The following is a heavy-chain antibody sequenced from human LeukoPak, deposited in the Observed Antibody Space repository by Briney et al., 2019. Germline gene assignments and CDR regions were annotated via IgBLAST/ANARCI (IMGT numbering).Heavy chain of an antibody. J-gene: IGHJ4*02. CDR2: IKQDGSEK. V-gene: IGHV3-7*01. CDR3: GVATIGAVDY. Sequence: GGSLRLSCAASGFSLSSYWMTWVRQAPGKGLEWVANIKQDGSEKYYVDSVKGRFTISRDNAKNSLYLQMNSLRAEDTAVYYCGVATIGAVDYWGQGTLVTVSS. CDR1: GFSLSSYW. D-gene: IGHD5-12*01.